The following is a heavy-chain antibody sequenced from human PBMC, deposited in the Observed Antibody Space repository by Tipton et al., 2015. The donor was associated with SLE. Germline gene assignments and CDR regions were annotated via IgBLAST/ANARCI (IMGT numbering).Heavy chain of an antibody. Sequence: TLSLTCTVSGGSISSHYWSWIRQPPGKGLEWIGYIYYSGSTNYNPSLKSRVTISVDTSKNQFSLKLSSVTAADTAVYYCARGIAAAAMDAFDIWGQGTMVTVSS. J-gene: IGHJ3*02. CDR2: IYYSGST. CDR3: ARGIAAAAMDAFDI. V-gene: IGHV4-59*11. D-gene: IGHD6-13*01. CDR1: GGSISSHY.